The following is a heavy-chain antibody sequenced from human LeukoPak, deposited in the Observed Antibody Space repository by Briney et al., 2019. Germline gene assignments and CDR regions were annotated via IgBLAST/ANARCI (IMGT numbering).Heavy chain of an antibody. J-gene: IGHJ4*02. CDR3: ARVGPYDFWSGYYTGTYYFDY. D-gene: IGHD3-3*01. Sequence: SETLSLTCAVSGGSISSSNWWGWVRQPPGKGLEWIGEIYHSGSTNYNPSLKSRVTISVDKSKNQFSLKLSSVTAADTAVYYCARVGPYDFWSGYYTGTYYFDYWGQGTLVTVSS. CDR1: GGSISSSNW. CDR2: IYHSGST. V-gene: IGHV4-4*02.